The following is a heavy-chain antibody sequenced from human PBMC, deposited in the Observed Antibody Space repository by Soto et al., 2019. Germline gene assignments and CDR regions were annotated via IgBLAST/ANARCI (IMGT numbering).Heavy chain of an antibody. V-gene: IGHV4-59*01. CDR3: AVRLLFGDAFDS. Sequence: QVQLQESGPGLMKPSETLSLTCTVSGASISSYYWSWIRQPPGKGLEWIGYIYYSESTNYNPSLNGRVPMSEETSKNQFSLKLSSVTAADTAVDYGAVRLLFGDAFDSWGQGTMVTVSS. J-gene: IGHJ3*02. CDR2: IYYSEST. D-gene: IGHD3-10*02. CDR1: GASISSYY.